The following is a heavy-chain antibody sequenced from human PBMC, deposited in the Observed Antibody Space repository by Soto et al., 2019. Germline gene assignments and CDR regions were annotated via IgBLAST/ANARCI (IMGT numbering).Heavy chain of an antibody. Sequence: GGSLRLSCAASGFTFSSYSMNWVRQAPGKGLEWVSSISSSSIYIYYADSVKGRFTISRDNAKNSLYQQMNSLGAEDTAVYYCARSDGSGSYYTYGMDVWGQGTTVTVSS. CDR2: ISSSSIYI. J-gene: IGHJ6*02. CDR3: ARSDGSGSYYTYGMDV. CDR1: GFTFSSYS. D-gene: IGHD3-10*01. V-gene: IGHV3-21*01.